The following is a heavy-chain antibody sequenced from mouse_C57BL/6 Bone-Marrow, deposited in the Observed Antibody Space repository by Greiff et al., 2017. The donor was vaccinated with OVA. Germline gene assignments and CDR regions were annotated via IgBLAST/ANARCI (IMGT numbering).Heavy chain of an antibody. J-gene: IGHJ3*01. Sequence: EVKVEESGGGLVQPGGSMKLSCVASGFTFSNYWMNWVRQSPEKGLEWVAQIRLKSDNYATHYAESVKGRFTISRDDSKSSVYLQMNNLRAEDTGIYYCTGGDGYPFAYWGQGTLVTVSA. CDR1: GFTFSNYW. CDR2: IRLKSDNYAT. V-gene: IGHV6-3*01. D-gene: IGHD2-3*01. CDR3: TGGDGYPFAY.